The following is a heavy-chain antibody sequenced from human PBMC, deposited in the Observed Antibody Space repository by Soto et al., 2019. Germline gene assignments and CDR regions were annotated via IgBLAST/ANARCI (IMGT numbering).Heavy chain of an antibody. CDR2: ISGSGGST. CDR1: GFIFSSYA. Sequence: GGSLRLSCAASGFIFSSYAMSWVRQAPGKGLEWVSAISGSGGSTYYADSVKGRFTISRDNSKNTLYLQMNSLRAEDTAVYYCAKDRYYDFWSGYYLNWFDPWGQGTLVTVSS. D-gene: IGHD3-3*01. V-gene: IGHV3-23*01. CDR3: AKDRYYDFWSGYYLNWFDP. J-gene: IGHJ5*02.